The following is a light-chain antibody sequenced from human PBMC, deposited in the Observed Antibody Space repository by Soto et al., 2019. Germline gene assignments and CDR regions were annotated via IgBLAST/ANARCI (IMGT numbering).Light chain of an antibody. V-gene: IGKV1-5*03. Sequence: DIQMTQSPSTLSASVRDRVTMTCRASQGISSWLAWYQQKPGKAPKLLIYEASNLESGVPSRFSGSGSGTEFTLTISSLQPDDFATYFCQQYKSNSGYTFGQGTKLEIK. CDR2: EAS. CDR1: QGISSW. J-gene: IGKJ2*01. CDR3: QQYKSNSGYT.